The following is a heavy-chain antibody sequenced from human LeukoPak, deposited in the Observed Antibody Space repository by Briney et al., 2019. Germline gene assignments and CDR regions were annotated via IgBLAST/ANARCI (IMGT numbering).Heavy chain of an antibody. CDR1: GFTFSSYW. J-gene: IGHJ4*02. CDR3: AKERIEVYDSSGYYYVLGY. CDR2: IRYDGSNK. D-gene: IGHD3-22*01. Sequence: PGGSLRLSCAASGFTFSSYWMSWVRQAPGKGLEWVAFIRYDGSNKYYADSVKGRFTISRDNSKNTLYLQMNSLRAEDTAVYYCAKERIEVYDSSGYYYVLGYWGQGTLVTVSS. V-gene: IGHV3-30*02.